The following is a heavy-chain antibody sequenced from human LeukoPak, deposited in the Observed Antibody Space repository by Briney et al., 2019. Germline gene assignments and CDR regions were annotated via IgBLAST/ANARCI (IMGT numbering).Heavy chain of an antibody. CDR1: GFTFSSYG. D-gene: IGHD3-22*01. J-gene: IGHJ4*02. Sequence: KSGGSLRLSCAASGFTFSSYGLSWVRQAPGKGLEWVSSISSGSTYISYADSLKGRFTISRDNAKNSLYLQMNSLRAEDTAVYYCARGGSSGPYYFDYWGQGTLATVSS. V-gene: IGHV3-21*01. CDR3: ARGGSSGPYYFDY. CDR2: ISSGSTYI.